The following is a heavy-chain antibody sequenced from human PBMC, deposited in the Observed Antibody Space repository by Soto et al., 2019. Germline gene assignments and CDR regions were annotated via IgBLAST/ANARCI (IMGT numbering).Heavy chain of an antibody. CDR1: GFTFSDYG. CDR2: MSHHSYKK. Sequence: QVLLVESGGGVVQPGRSLRLSCAVSGFTFSDYGLHWVRQAPGKGLEWAAFMSHHSYKKYYAVSVKGRFTVSRDNSKSTLYLQMTSLRSEDTAVYFCAKDWVGGSNRYQLEYWGQGTQVIVAS. D-gene: IGHD6-13*01. V-gene: IGHV3-30*18. J-gene: IGHJ4*02. CDR3: AKDWVGGSNRYQLEY.